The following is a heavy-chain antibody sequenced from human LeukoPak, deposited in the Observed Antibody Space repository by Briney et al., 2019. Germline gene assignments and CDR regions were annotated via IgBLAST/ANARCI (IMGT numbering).Heavy chain of an antibody. CDR1: GYTFTSYD. V-gene: IGHV1-8*01. Sequence: GASVKVSCKASGYTFTSYDINWVRQATGQGLEWMGWMNPNSGNTGYAQKFQGRVTMTRNTSISAAYMELSSLRSEDTAVYYCARGYSFWGLYYYYYMDVWGKGTTVTISS. J-gene: IGHJ6*03. D-gene: IGHD3-16*01. CDR3: ARGYSFWGLYYYYYMDV. CDR2: MNPNSGNT.